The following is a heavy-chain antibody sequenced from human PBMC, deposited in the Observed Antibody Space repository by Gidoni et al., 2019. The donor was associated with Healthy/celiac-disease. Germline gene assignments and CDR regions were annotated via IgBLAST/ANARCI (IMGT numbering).Heavy chain of an antibody. J-gene: IGHJ4*02. D-gene: IGHD2-8*01. CDR1: GGSFSGYY. CDR2: INHSGST. CDR3: ARNRDAIQGPWGY. V-gene: IGHV4-34*01. Sequence: QVQLQQWGAGLLKPSETLSLTCAVYGGSFSGYYWSWIRQPPGKGLEWIGEINHSGSTNYNPSLKSRVTISVDTSKNQFSLKLSSVTAADTAVYYCARNRDAIQGPWGYWGQGTLVTVSS.